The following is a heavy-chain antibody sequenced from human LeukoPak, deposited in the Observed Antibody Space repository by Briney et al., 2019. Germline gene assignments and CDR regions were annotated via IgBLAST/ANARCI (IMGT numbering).Heavy chain of an antibody. CDR1: GFTFSSYA. D-gene: IGHD5-18*01. Sequence: GGSLRLSCAASGFTFSSYAMSWVRQAPGKGLEWVSAISGSGGSTYYADSVKGRLTISRDNSKNTLYLQMNSLRAEDTAVYYCARAPRGYSYGALFDYWGQGTLVTVSS. V-gene: IGHV3-23*01. J-gene: IGHJ4*02. CDR2: ISGSGGST. CDR3: ARAPRGYSYGALFDY.